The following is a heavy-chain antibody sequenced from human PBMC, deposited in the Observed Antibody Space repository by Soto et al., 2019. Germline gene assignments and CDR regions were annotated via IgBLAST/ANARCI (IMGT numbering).Heavy chain of an antibody. CDR2: ISGSGGST. D-gene: IGHD5-18*01. CDR3: AKDTPLWGTAMVPFDY. CDR1: GFTFSSYA. V-gene: IGHV3-23*01. Sequence: EVQLLESGGGLVQPGGSLRLSCAASGFTFSSYAMSWVRQAPGKGLEWVSAISGSGGSTYYADSVKGRFTISRDNSKNTLYRQMNSLRAEEPAVYYGAKDTPLWGTAMVPFDYWGRGTLVTVSS. J-gene: IGHJ4*02.